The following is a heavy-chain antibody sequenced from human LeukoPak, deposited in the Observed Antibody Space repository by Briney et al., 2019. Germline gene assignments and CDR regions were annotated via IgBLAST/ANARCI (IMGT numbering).Heavy chain of an antibody. CDR3: AKVTREVRGVIMRILRWDFFDY. Sequence: GGSLRLSCAASGFTFSSYGMSWVRQAPGKGLEWVAAISGSGGSTYYADSVKGRFTISRDNSKNTLYLQMNSLRAEDTAVYYCAKVTREVRGVIMRILRWDFFDYWGQGTLVTVSS. J-gene: IGHJ4*02. V-gene: IGHV3-23*01. CDR1: GFTFSSYG. D-gene: IGHD3-10*01. CDR2: ISGSGGST.